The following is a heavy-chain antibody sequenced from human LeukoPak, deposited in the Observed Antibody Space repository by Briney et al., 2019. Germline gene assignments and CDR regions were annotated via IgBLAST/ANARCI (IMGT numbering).Heavy chain of an antibody. CDR2: ISGSGGST. Sequence: PGGSLRLSCAASGFTFSSYAMSWVRQAPGKGLEWVSAISGSGGSTYYADSVKGRLTISRDNSKNTLYPQMNSLRAEDTAVYYCARDRRMIVNAFDIWGQGTMVTVSS. D-gene: IGHD3-22*01. V-gene: IGHV3-23*01. J-gene: IGHJ3*02. CDR1: GFTFSSYA. CDR3: ARDRRMIVNAFDI.